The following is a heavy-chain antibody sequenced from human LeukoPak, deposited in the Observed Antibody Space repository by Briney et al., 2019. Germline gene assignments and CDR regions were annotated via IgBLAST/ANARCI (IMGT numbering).Heavy chain of an antibody. Sequence: PGGSLRLSCAASGFTFSSYAMHWVRQAPGKGLEWVAVISYDGSNKYYADSVKGRFTISRDNPKNTLYLQVNSLRAEDTAVYYCARDRSIFGVVNYAFDIWGQGTMVTVSS. D-gene: IGHD3-3*02. CDR2: ISYDGSNK. J-gene: IGHJ3*02. V-gene: IGHV3-30-3*01. CDR3: ARDRSIFGVVNYAFDI. CDR1: GFTFSSYA.